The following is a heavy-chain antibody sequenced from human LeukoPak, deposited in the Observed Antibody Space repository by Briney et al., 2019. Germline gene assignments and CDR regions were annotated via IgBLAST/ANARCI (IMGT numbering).Heavy chain of an antibody. CDR2: IYYSGST. V-gene: IGHV4-39*02. D-gene: IGHD1-7*01. CDR1: GGSISSSSYY. CDR3: ARDNWNYGSSMDV. J-gene: IGHJ6*02. Sequence: SETLSLTCTVSGGSISSSSYYWGWIRQPPGKGLEWIGSIYYSGSTYYNPSLKSRVTISVDTSKNQFSLKLSSVTAADTAVYYCARDNWNYGSSMDVWGQGTTVTVSS.